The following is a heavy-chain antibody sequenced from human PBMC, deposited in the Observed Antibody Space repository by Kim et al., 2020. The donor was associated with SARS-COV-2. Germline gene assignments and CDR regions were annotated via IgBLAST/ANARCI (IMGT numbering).Heavy chain of an antibody. CDR1: GFTFSSYG. D-gene: IGHD5-18*01. J-gene: IGHJ4*02. CDR2: IWCDGSSK. Sequence: GGSLRLSCAASGFTFSSYGMHWVRQAPGKGLEWVAVIWCDGSSKYYADAVKGRFTISRDNSKNTLYLQLNSLRAEDTAVYYCASGYSYGRAYFDYWGQGTLVTVSS. V-gene: IGHV3-33*01. CDR3: ASGYSYGRAYFDY.